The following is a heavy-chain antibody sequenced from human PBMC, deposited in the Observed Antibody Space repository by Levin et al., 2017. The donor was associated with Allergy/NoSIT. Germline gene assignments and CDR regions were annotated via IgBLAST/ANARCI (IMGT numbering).Heavy chain of an antibody. J-gene: IGHJ4*02. CDR2: ISRDSGSI. CDR1: FFLFSSSF. Sequence: GGSLRLSFSFSFFLFSSSFLPFFLPSPLKGLAWVSGISRDSGSIGYADSVKGRFTISRDNAKNSLYLQMDSLRVEDTALYFCAKGRWLQLYFDSWGQGTLVTVSS. V-gene: IGHV3-9*01. D-gene: IGHD5-24*01. CDR3: AKGRWLQLYFDS.